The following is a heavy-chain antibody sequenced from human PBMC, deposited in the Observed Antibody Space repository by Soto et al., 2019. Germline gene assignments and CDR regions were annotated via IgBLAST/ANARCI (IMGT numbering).Heavy chain of an antibody. CDR3: ARGGRYYDFWSGYFTAFDY. Sequence: ASVKVSCKASGYTFTNYDINWVRQATGQGLEWMGWMNPNSGNTGYAQKFQGKVTMTRNTSISTAYMELSSLRSEDTAVYYCARGGRYYDFWSGYFTAFDYWGQGTLVTVSS. D-gene: IGHD3-3*01. V-gene: IGHV1-8*01. CDR2: MNPNSGNT. CDR1: GYTFTNYD. J-gene: IGHJ4*02.